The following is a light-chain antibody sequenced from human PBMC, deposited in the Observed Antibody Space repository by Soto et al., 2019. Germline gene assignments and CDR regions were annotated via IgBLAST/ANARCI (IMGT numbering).Light chain of an antibody. V-gene: IGLV2-14*02. Sequence: QSALTQPASVSGSPGQSITISCTGTSTDIGTYSRVSWYLQYPGKAPKLMIYDVTKRPSGVSNRFSGSRSGSTASLTISGLQAEDEADYYCISYTSGSTPYVFGTGTKVTVL. J-gene: IGLJ1*01. CDR1: STDIGTYSR. CDR2: DVT. CDR3: ISYTSGSTPYV.